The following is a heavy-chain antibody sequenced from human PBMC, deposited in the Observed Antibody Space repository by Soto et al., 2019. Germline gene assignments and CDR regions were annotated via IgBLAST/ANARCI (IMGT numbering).Heavy chain of an antibody. CDR1: GYTFTSYY. CDR2: INPSGGST. Sequence: GASVKVSCKASGYTFTSYYMHWVRQAPGQGLEWMGIINPSGGSTSYAQKFQGRVTMTRDTSTSTVYMELSSLRSEDTAVYYCARDTYPIANSKFLNDYWGQGTLVTVSS. CDR3: ARDTYPIANSKFLNDY. D-gene: IGHD7-27*01. J-gene: IGHJ4*02. V-gene: IGHV1-46*01.